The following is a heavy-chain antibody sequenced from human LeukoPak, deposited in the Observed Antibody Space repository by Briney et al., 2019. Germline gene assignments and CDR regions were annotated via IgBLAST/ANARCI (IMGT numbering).Heavy chain of an antibody. CDR1: GYTFTSYG. J-gene: IGHJ4*02. CDR2: ISAYNGNT. Sequence: GASVKVSCKASGYTFTSYGISWVRQAPGQGLEWMGWISAYNGNTNYAQKLQGRVTMTTDTSTSTAYMELRSLRSDDTAVYYCASTDRSSGWYYFDYWGQGTLVTVSS. D-gene: IGHD6-19*01. V-gene: IGHV1-18*01. CDR3: ASTDRSSGWYYFDY.